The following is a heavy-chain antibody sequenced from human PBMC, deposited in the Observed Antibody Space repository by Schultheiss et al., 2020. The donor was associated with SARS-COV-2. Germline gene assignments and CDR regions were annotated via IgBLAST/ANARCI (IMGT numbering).Heavy chain of an antibody. Sequence: ASVKVSCKASGYTFTGYYMHWVRQAPGQGLEWMGWINPNSGGTNYAQKFQGRVTMTRDTSISTAYMELSRLRSDDTAVYYCATVGLIAVAGTPKGWYFDLWGRGTLVTVSS. CDR3: ATVGLIAVAGTPKGWYFDL. V-gene: IGHV1-2*02. D-gene: IGHD6-19*01. CDR1: GYTFTGYY. J-gene: IGHJ2*01. CDR2: INPNSGGT.